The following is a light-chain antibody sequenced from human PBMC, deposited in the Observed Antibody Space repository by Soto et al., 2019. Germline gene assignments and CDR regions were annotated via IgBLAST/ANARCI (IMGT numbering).Light chain of an antibody. Sequence: QSVLTQPASVSGSPGQSITISCTGTSSDVGSYNLVSWYRQHPGKAPKLMIYENSKRPSGVSNRFSGSKSGNTASLTISGLQAEDESDYYCCSYAGGNWVFGGGTKVTVL. CDR1: SSDVGSYNL. CDR3: CSYAGGNWV. J-gene: IGLJ3*02. CDR2: ENS. V-gene: IGLV2-23*01.